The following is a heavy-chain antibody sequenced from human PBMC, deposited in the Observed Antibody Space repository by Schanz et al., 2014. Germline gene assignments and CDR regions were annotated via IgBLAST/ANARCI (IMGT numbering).Heavy chain of an antibody. CDR3: ARDSGSSSWYPSDY. Sequence: EVQLVESGGGLVQPGGSLRLSCAASGFTFSSYCINWVRQAPGKGLEWVANINQDGSEKYYVDSVKGRFTISRDNAKNSLYLQMNGLRAEDTAVFYSARDSGSSSWYPSDYWGQGTLVTVSS. J-gene: IGHJ4*02. CDR2: INQDGSEK. V-gene: IGHV3-7*01. CDR1: GFTFSSYC. D-gene: IGHD6-13*01.